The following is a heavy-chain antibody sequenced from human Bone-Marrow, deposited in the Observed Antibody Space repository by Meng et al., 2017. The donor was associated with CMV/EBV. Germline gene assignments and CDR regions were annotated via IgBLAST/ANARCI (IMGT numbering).Heavy chain of an antibody. J-gene: IGHJ4*02. D-gene: IGHD3/OR15-3a*01. V-gene: IGHV3-11*04. Sequence: GESLKISCAASGFSFSDYDMNWVRQAPGKGLEWVSYITSSSSAVYYADSVKGRFTMSRDNAKNSLYLQMNSLRVEDTAVYYCARGPDFSYWGQGTLVTVSS. CDR2: ITSSSSAV. CDR1: GFSFSDYD. CDR3: ARGPDFSY.